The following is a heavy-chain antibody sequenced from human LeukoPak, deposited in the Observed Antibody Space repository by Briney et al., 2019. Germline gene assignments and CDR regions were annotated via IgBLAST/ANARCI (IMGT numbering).Heavy chain of an antibody. CDR1: GGSFSGYY. Sequence: PSETLSLTCAVYGGSFSGYYWSWIRLPPGKGLEWIGEINHSGSTNYNPSLKSRVTISVDTSKNQFSLKLSSVTAADTAVYYCARGKNMVRGVIPFDYWGQGTLVTVSS. J-gene: IGHJ4*02. CDR2: INHSGST. D-gene: IGHD3-10*01. V-gene: IGHV4-34*01. CDR3: ARGKNMVRGVIPFDY.